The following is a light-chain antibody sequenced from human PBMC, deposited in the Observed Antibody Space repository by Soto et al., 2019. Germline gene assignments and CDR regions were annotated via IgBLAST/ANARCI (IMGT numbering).Light chain of an antibody. V-gene: IGKV1-5*03. CDR3: QQLNSYPIT. CDR1: QTISSW. Sequence: DIQMTQSPSTLSGSVGDRVTLTCRASQTISSWLAWYQQKPGKAPKLLIYKASTLKSGVPSRFSGSGAGTEFTLTISSLQPDDFATYYCQQLNSYPITFGQGTRLDIK. J-gene: IGKJ5*01. CDR2: KAS.